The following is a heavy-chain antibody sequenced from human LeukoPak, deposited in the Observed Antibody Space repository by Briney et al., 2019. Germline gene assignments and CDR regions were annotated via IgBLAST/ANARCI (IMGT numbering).Heavy chain of an antibody. CDR3: ARGGEITYYYDSSGYYAGY. CDR1: GYTFTSYY. J-gene: IGHJ4*02. V-gene: IGHV1-69*13. D-gene: IGHD3-22*01. CDR2: IIPIFGTA. Sequence: ASVKVSCKASGYTFTSYYMHWVRQAPGQGLEWMGGIIPIFGTANYAQKFQGRVTITADESTSTAYMELSSLRSEDTAVYYCARGGEITYYYDSSGYYAGYWGQGTLVTVSS.